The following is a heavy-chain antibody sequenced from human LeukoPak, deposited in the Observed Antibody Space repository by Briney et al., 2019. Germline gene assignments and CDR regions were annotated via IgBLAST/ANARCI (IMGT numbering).Heavy chain of an antibody. Sequence: SETLSLTCTVSGGSISSSSYYWGWIRQPPGEGLEWIGSIYYSGSTYYNPSLKSRVTISVDTSKNQFSLKLSSVTAADTAVYYCARTPDFWSGYAPYYYMDVWGKGTTVTVSS. CDR2: IYYSGST. D-gene: IGHD3-3*01. J-gene: IGHJ6*03. CDR3: ARTPDFWSGYAPYYYMDV. V-gene: IGHV4-39*07. CDR1: GGSISSSSYY.